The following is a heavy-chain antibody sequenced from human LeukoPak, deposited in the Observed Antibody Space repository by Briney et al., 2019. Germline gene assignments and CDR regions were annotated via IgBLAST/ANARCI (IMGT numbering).Heavy chain of an antibody. Sequence: ASVKVSCKASGYTFTGYYMHWVRQAPGQGLEWMGRINPNSGGTNYAQKFQGRVTMTRDTSISTAYMELSRLRSDDTAVYYCARDLIPYYYDSSGYFLHYFDYWGQGTLVTVSS. D-gene: IGHD3-22*01. CDR1: GYTFTGYY. J-gene: IGHJ4*02. CDR2: INPNSGGT. CDR3: ARDLIPYYYDSSGYFLHYFDY. V-gene: IGHV1-2*06.